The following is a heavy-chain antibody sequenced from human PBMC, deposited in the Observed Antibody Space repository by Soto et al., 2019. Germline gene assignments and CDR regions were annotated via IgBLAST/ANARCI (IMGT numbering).Heavy chain of an antibody. CDR1: GFSFTTYW. CDR3: ARMLLGEFDWLFSQDYYYGMDV. J-gene: IGHJ6*02. Sequence: GESLKISCKGSGFSFTTYWIAWVRQMPGKGLEWMGIIYPGDPKTTYSPSFQGQVTISADKSISTAYLQWSSLKASDTAMYYCARMLLGEFDWLFSQDYYYGMDVWGQGTTVTVSS. V-gene: IGHV5-51*01. D-gene: IGHD3-9*01. CDR2: IYPGDPKT.